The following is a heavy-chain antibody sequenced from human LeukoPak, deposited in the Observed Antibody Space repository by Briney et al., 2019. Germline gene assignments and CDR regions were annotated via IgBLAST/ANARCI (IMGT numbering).Heavy chain of an antibody. D-gene: IGHD6-13*01. J-gene: IGHJ4*02. V-gene: IGHV3-21*01. Sequence: DSVKGRFTISRDNAKNSLYLQMNSLRAEDTAVYYCARGWSPTDYWGQGTLVTVSS. CDR3: ARGWSPTDY.